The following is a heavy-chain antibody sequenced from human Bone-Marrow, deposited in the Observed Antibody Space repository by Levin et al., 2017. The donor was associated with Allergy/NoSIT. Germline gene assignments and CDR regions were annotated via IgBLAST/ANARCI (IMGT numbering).Heavy chain of an antibody. Sequence: ASVKVSCKASGYTFTSYGISWVRQAPGQGLEWMGWISAYNGNTNYAQKLQGRVTMTTDTSTSTAYMELRSLRSDDTAVYYCAKSSTSCPRRIYGMDVWGQGTTVTVSS. CDR2: ISAYNGNT. D-gene: IGHD2-2*01. V-gene: IGHV1-18*01. CDR1: GYTFTSYG. CDR3: AKSSTSCPRRIYGMDV. J-gene: IGHJ6*02.